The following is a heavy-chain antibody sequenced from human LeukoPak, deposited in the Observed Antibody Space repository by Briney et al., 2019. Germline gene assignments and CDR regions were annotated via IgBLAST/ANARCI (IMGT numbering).Heavy chain of an antibody. Sequence: ASVKVSCKASGYTFTGYYMHWVRQAPGQGLEWMGWINPSSGGTNYAQKFQGRVTMTRDTSISTAYMELSRLRSDDTAVYYCARDQRITIFGVVIDHYYYYYMDVWGKGTTVTVSS. D-gene: IGHD3-3*01. V-gene: IGHV1-2*02. CDR1: GYTFTGYY. CDR3: ARDQRITIFGVVIDHYYYYYMDV. J-gene: IGHJ6*03. CDR2: INPSSGGT.